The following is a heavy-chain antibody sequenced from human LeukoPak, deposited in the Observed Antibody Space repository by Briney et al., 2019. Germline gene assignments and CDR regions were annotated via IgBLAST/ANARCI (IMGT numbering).Heavy chain of an antibody. J-gene: IGHJ4*02. CDR1: GGSISSGGYY. CDR2: IYYSGST. D-gene: IGHD3-22*01. CDR3: ARSFYYYDSSGYSPLFDY. Sequence: SETLSLTCTVSGGSISSGGYYWSWIRQHPGKGLEWIGYIYYSGSTYYNPSLKSRVTISVDTSKNQFSLKLSSVTAADTAVYYCARSFYYYDSSGYSPLFDYRGQGTLVTVSS. V-gene: IGHV4-31*03.